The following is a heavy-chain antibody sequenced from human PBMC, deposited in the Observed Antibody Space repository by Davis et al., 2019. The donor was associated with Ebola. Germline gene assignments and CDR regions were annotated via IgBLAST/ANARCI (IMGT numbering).Heavy chain of an antibody. J-gene: IGHJ4*02. CDR2: IYSNGEKI. CDR3: AKGRYSSSSYYFDY. Sequence: PGGSLRLSCAVSGLTLTSSTMCWVRQAPGQGLEWISGIYSNGEKIYYADSVQGRFIVSRDTAKNTLYMQMDSLRVEDTAVYSCAKGRYSSSSYYFDYWSQGTLVTVSS. D-gene: IGHD6-13*01. V-gene: IGHV3-23*05. CDR1: GLTLTSST.